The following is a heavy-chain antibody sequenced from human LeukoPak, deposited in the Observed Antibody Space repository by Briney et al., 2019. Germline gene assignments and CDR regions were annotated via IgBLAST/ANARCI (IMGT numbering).Heavy chain of an antibody. J-gene: IGHJ4*02. Sequence: GRSLRLSCAASGFTFSSYAMHWVRQAPGKGLEWVAVISYDGSNKYYADSVKGRFTISRDNSKNTLYLQMNSLRAEDTAVYYCARREGSFDYWGQGTLVTVSS. CDR3: ARREGSFDY. D-gene: IGHD3-10*01. V-gene: IGHV3-30*04. CDR1: GFTFSSYA. CDR2: ISYDGSNK.